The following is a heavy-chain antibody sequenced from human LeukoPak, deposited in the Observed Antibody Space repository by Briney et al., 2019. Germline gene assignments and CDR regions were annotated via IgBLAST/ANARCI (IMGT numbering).Heavy chain of an antibody. V-gene: IGHV4-34*01. CDR3: ARKRYYYDSSGYYYYYYGMDV. CDR2: INHSGST. CDR1: GGSFSGYY. Sequence: KPSETLSLTCAVYGGSFSGYYWSWIRQPPGKGLEWIGEINHSGSTNYNPSLKSRVTISVDTSKNQFSLKLSSVTAADTAVYYCARKRYYYDSSGYYYYYYGMDVWGQGTTVTVSS. J-gene: IGHJ6*02. D-gene: IGHD3-22*01.